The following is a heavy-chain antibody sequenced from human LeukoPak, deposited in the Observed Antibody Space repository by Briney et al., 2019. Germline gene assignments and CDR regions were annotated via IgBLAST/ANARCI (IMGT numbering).Heavy chain of an antibody. J-gene: IGHJ6*02. Sequence: SVKVSCKASGGTFSSYAISWVRQAPGQGLEWMGGIIPIFGTANYAQKFQGRVTITADESTSTAYMELSSLRSEDTAVYYCARKDYYYDSPETTYYYCGMDVWGQGTTVTVSS. CDR2: IIPIFGTA. V-gene: IGHV1-69*13. CDR3: ARKDYYYDSPETTYYYCGMDV. CDR1: GGTFSSYA. D-gene: IGHD3-22*01.